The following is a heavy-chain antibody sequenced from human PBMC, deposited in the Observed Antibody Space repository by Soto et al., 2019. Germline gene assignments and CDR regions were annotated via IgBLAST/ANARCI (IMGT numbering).Heavy chain of an antibody. CDR1: GCSISSVGYY. CDR3: ARHDYSNYYFDY. D-gene: IGHD4-4*01. V-gene: IGHV4-31*03. CDR2: IYYSGST. J-gene: IGHJ4*02. Sequence: SLTCTVSGCSISSVGYYWSWIRQHPGKGLEWIGYIYYSGSTYYNPSLKSRVTISVDTSKNQFSLKLSSVTAADTAVYYCARHDYSNYYFDYWGQGTLVTVSS.